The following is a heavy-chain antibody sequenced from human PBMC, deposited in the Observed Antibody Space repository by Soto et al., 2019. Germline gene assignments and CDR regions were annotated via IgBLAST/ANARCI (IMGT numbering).Heavy chain of an antibody. CDR1: GGSISSGGYS. CDR3: ARRVVTTGPSGNDAFDI. CDR2: IYHSGST. D-gene: IGHD2-21*02. Sequence: SETLSLTCAVSGGSISSGGYSWSWIRQPPGKGLEWIGYIYHSGSTYYNPSLKSRVTISVDRSKNQFSLKLSSVTAADTAVYYCARRVVTTGPSGNDAFDIWGQGTMVTVSS. V-gene: IGHV4-30-2*01. J-gene: IGHJ3*02.